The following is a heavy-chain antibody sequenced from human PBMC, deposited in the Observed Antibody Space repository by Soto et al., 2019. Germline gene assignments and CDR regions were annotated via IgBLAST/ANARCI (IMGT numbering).Heavy chain of an antibody. D-gene: IGHD4-17*01. Sequence: QLQLQESGPGLVKPSETLSLTCTVSGGSISSSSYYWGWIRQPPGKGLEWIGSIYYSGSTYYNPSLKSRVTISVDTSKNQFSLKLSSVTAADTAVYYCARQSGTATVTTHVPFFDYWGQGTLVTVSS. CDR1: GGSISSSSYY. V-gene: IGHV4-39*01. J-gene: IGHJ4*02. CDR2: IYYSGST. CDR3: ARQSGTATVTTHVPFFDY.